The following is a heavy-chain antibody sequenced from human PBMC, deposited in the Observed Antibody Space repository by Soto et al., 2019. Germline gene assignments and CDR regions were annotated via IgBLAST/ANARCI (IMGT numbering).Heavy chain of an antibody. V-gene: IGHV1-58*01. Sequence: SVKVSCKASGFTFTSSAVQWVRQARGQRLEWIGWIVVGSGNTNYAQKFQERVTITRDMSTSTAYMELSSLRSEDTAVYYCAADRALELELGYYYYGMDVWGQGTTVTVYS. J-gene: IGHJ6*02. CDR2: IVVGSGNT. CDR3: AADRALELELGYYYYGMDV. CDR1: GFTFTSSA. D-gene: IGHD1-7*01.